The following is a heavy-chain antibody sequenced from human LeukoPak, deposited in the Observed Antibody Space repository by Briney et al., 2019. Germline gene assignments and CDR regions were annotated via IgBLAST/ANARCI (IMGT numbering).Heavy chain of an antibody. CDR2: INPNSGGT. Sequence: ASVKVSCKASGYTFTGYYMHWVRQAPGQGLEWMGWINPNSGGTNYALQLQGRVAMTTDTSTSTAYMELRSLRSDDTAVYYCARVSVTLFGAVIILNAFDVWGQGTMVTVSS. CDR1: GYTFTGYY. V-gene: IGHV1-2*02. D-gene: IGHD3-3*01. CDR3: ARVSVTLFGAVIILNAFDV. J-gene: IGHJ3*01.